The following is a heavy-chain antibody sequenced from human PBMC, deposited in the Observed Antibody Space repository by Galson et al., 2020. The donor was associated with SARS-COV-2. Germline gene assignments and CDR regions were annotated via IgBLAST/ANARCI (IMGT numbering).Heavy chain of an antibody. CDR1: GITFSDYA. J-gene: IGHJ6*02. D-gene: IGHD3-10*02. CDR2: ILYAGTSK. CDR3: AKGSIRASNHYYVMDV. Sequence: GGSLRLSCVASGITFSDYAMPWVRQAPGKGLEWVAFILYAGTSKCYAASVRGRFTISRDNSKNTLSLQMSSLRTEDTGVYYCAKGSIRASNHYYVMDVWGQGTTVTVSS. V-gene: IGHV3-30*02.